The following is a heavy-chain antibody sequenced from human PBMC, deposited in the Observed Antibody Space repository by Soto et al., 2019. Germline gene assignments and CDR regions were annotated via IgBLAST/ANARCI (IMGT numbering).Heavy chain of an antibody. CDR3: ARESHDILTGPPWVWYFDL. J-gene: IGHJ2*01. CDR1: GGSFSGYY. CDR2: INDRGSI. V-gene: IGHV4-34*01. Sequence: QVQLQQWGAGPLRPLETLSLTCGVSGGSFSGYYWAWIRQSPGKGLEWIGEINDRGSINYNPSLKSRVSISVDTSKNHYSLNLRSVTAADTAVYYCARESHDILTGPPWVWYFDLWGRGHPGHCVV. D-gene: IGHD3-9*01.